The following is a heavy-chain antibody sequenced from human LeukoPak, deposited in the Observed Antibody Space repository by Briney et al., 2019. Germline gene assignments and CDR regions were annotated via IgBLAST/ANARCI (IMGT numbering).Heavy chain of an antibody. Sequence: GGSLRLSCAASGFTFSSYAMNWVRQAPGKGLEWVSAISGSGGSTYYADSVKGRFTISRDNSKNTLYLQMNSLRAEDTAVYYCANTRSYDSSGTFDYWGQGTLVTVSS. CDR1: GFTFSSYA. CDR2: ISGSGGST. V-gene: IGHV3-23*01. CDR3: ANTRSYDSSGTFDY. D-gene: IGHD3-22*01. J-gene: IGHJ4*02.